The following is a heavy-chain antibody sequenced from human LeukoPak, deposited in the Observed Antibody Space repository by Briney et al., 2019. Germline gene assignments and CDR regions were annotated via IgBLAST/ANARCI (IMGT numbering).Heavy chain of an antibody. J-gene: IGHJ4*02. V-gene: IGHV3-48*01. CDR2: ISSGSSTI. CDR1: GFAFSGYS. Sequence: GGSLRLSCAASGFAFSGYSMNWVRQAPGKGLEWVSYISSGSSTIFYPDSVKGRFTISRDNAKSSLFLQMNSLRAEDTAVYYCARSRTGNYFDYWGQGTLVTVSS. CDR3: ARSRTGNYFDY. D-gene: IGHD2-8*02.